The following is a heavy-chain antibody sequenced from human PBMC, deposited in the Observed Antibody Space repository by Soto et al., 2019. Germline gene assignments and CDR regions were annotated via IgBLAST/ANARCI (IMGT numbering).Heavy chain of an antibody. Sequence: QVQLVQSGAELKKPGSSVKVSCEASGGSFISYSFTWVRQAPGQGLEWMGRIIPIQGKANYALKFQDRVTTTADRSTRTAYMELRSLRPEDTAVYYCAKSLLFVDHAYMDVWGKGTTVTVSS. D-gene: IGHD2-21*01. CDR3: AKSLLFVDHAYMDV. V-gene: IGHV1-69*02. J-gene: IGHJ6*03. CDR2: IIPIQGKA. CDR1: GGSFISYS.